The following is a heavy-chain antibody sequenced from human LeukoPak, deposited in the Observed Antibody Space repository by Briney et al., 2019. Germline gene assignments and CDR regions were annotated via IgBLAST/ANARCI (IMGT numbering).Heavy chain of an antibody. J-gene: IGHJ4*02. CDR1: GGSFSGYY. CDR3: ARTSDFWSGYHDY. V-gene: IGHV4-34*01. Sequence: SETLSLTCAVYGGSFSGYYWSWIRQPPGKGLEWIGEINHSGSTNYNPSLRSRVTISVDTSKNQFSLKLSSVTAADTAVYYCARTSDFWSGYHDYWGQGTLVTVSS. CDR2: INHSGST. D-gene: IGHD3-3*01.